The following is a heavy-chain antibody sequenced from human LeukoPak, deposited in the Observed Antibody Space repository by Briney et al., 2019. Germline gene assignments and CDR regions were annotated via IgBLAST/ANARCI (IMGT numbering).Heavy chain of an antibody. Sequence: KPSETLSLTCAVYGGSFSGYYWSWICQPPGKGLEWIGEINHSGSTNYNPSLKSRVTISVDTSKNQFSLKLSSVTAADTAVYYCARSSSSSWYGSFDIWGQGTMVTVSS. CDR3: ARSSSSSWYGSFDI. J-gene: IGHJ3*02. CDR2: INHSGST. D-gene: IGHD6-13*01. CDR1: GGSFSGYY. V-gene: IGHV4-34*01.